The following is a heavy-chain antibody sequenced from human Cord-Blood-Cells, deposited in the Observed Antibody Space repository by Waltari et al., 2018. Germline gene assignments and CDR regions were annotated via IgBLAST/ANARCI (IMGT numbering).Heavy chain of an antibody. CDR2: ISSSSSYI. V-gene: IGHV3-21*01. CDR1: GFTFSSYS. D-gene: IGHD1-26*01. CDR3: ARGGDELLLDAFDI. J-gene: IGHJ3*02. Sequence: EVQLVESGGGLVKPGGSLRLSCAASGFTFSSYSMNWVRQVPGKGLGWVSSISSSSSYIYYADSVKGRFTISRDNAKNSLYLQMNSLRAEDTAVYYCARGGDELLLDAFDIWGQGTMVTVSS.